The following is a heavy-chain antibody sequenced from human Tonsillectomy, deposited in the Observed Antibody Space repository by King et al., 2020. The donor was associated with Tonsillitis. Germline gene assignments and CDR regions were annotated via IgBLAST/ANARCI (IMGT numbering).Heavy chain of an antibody. J-gene: IGHJ3*02. CDR1: GITFSSYD. CDR2: MNPDSGNT. V-gene: IGHV1-8*01. Sequence: VQLVESGAEVKKPGASVKVSCRASGITFSSYDINWVRQATGQGLEWMGWMNPDSGNTGYAKKFQGRGTMTRDTSISTAYMGLSSLRSEDTAVYYCAGSFGTTARGFDIWGQGTMVTVSS. CDR3: AGSFGTTARGFDI. D-gene: IGHD3-10*01.